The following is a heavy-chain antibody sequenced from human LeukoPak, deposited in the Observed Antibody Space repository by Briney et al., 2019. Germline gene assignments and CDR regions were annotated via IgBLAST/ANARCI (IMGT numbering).Heavy chain of an antibody. V-gene: IGHV5-51*01. CDR2: IYPRYSDT. D-gene: IGHD6-19*01. CDR1: GSRFTSYW. CDR3: ARDASGEDYFDY. J-gene: IGHJ4*02. Sequence: GASLQISCEGSGSRFTSYWIGGVRRVPGKGLEWMGIIYPRYSDTRYSPSFEGHATISAHRSISTAYLQWSSLKASDTAMYFCARDASGEDYFDYWGQGTLVTVSS.